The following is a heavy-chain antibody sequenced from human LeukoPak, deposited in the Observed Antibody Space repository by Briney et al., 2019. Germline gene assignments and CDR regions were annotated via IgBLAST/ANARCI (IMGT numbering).Heavy chain of an antibody. CDR2: FSGSGGST. D-gene: IGHD2-2*01. J-gene: IGHJ4*02. CDR3: AKGAWDIVVVPATVWDY. CDR1: GFTFSSYA. Sequence: PGGSLRLSCAASGFTFSSYAMSWVRQAPGKGLECISGFSGSGGSTYYADSVKGRFTISRDNSKNTLYLQMSSLRAEDTAVYYCAKGAWDIVVVPATVWDYWGRGTLVTVSS. V-gene: IGHV3-23*01.